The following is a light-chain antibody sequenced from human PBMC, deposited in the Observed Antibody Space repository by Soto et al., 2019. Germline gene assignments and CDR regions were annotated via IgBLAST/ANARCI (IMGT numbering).Light chain of an antibody. CDR1: SSYVGGYNY. J-gene: IGLJ1*01. Sequence: QSVLTQPASVSGSPGQSITISCTGTSSYVGGYNYVSWYQQHPGKAPKFMIYDVSNRPSGVSNRFSGSKSGNTASLTISGLQAEDEADYYCSSYTTSNTRQIVFGTGTKVTV. V-gene: IGLV2-14*01. CDR2: DVS. CDR3: SSYTTSNTRQIV.